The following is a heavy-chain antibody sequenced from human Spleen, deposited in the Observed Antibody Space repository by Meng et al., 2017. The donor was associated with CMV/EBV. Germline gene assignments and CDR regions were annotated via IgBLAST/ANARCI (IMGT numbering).Heavy chain of an antibody. CDR3: ARANDFWSGYSLWAFDI. D-gene: IGHD3-3*01. CDR1: FTFSSYW. CDR2: INSDGSST. J-gene: IGHJ3*02. Sequence: FTFSSYWMHWVRQAPGKGLVWVSRINSDGSSTTYADSVKGRFTISRDNAKNTLYLQMNSLRAEDTAVYYCARANDFWSGYSLWAFDIWGQGTMVTVSS. V-gene: IGHV3-74*01.